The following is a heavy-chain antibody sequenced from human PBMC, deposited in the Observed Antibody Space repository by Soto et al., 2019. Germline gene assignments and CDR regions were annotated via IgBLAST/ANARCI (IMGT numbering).Heavy chain of an antibody. V-gene: IGHV3-33*05. CDR3: GRDLQVGVIYFDP. CDR2: IQSDGSKK. CDR1: GFIFTTYG. J-gene: IGHJ5*02. D-gene: IGHD1-26*01. Sequence: QVQMVESGGGVVQPGRSLTLYCVTSGFIFTTYGMHWVRQAPGKGLDWVAAIQSDGSKKYYADSVKGRFTISRDDSKNTLYLHMNSLTAEDTADYYCGRDLQVGVIYFDPWGQGTLVTVSS.